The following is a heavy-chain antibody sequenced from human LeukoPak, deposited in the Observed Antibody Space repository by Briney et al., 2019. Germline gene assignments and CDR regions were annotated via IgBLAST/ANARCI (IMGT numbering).Heavy chain of an antibody. CDR2: IIPILGIP. V-gene: IGHV1-69*04. CDR1: GGTFSSYA. J-gene: IGHJ3*02. Sequence: ASVKVSCKASGGTFSSYAISWVRQAPGQGLEWMGRIIPILGIPNYAQKFQGRVTISADKSTSTAYMELSSLRSEDTALFYCARDEAGDDSGAFDIWGQGTMVTVSS. CDR3: ARDEAGDDSGAFDI. D-gene: IGHD5-24*01.